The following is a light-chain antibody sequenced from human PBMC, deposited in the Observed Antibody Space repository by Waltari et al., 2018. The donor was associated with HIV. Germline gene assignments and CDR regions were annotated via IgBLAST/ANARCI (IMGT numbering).Light chain of an antibody. V-gene: IGLV2-8*01. CDR3: SSYAGSNNVV. CDR2: EVT. Sequence: QSALTQPPSASGSPGQSVTISCTGTSSDVGAYNSVSWYQQHPGKAPKRLISEVTKRPSGVPDRFSGSKSGNTASLTFSGLQAEDEADFYCSSYAGSNNVVFGGGTKLTVL. CDR1: SSDVGAYNS. J-gene: IGLJ2*01.